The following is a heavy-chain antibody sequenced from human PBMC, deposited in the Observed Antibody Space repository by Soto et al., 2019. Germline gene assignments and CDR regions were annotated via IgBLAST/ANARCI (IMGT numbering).Heavy chain of an antibody. V-gene: IGHV4-31*03. CDR3: VSSNPWGGIIAY. J-gene: IGHJ4*02. CDR2: IYYSGST. CDR1: AGSISSGGYY. Sequence: SETLSLTCTVSAGSISSGGYYWSWIRQHPGKGLEWIGYIYYSGSTYYNPSLKSRVTISVDTSKNQFSLKLSSATAAETALYYCVSSNPWGGIIAYWGQGILVTVSS. D-gene: IGHD1-20*01.